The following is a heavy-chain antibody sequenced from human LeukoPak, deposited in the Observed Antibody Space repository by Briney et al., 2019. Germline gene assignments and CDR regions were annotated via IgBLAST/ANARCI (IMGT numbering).Heavy chain of an antibody. CDR3: ARGQTVPGAKYYFDF. CDR2: TRSKIYGGAP. D-gene: IGHD2/OR15-2a*01. J-gene: IGHJ4*02. CDR1: GFTFRDYG. Sequence: GGSLRLSCLTSGFTFRDYGLGWVRQAPGVGLEWVSFTRSKIYGGAPEYAASVRGRFSVSRDDSESVAYLQMNNLKSEDTGVYYCARGQTVPGAKYYFDFWSPGTLVTVSS. V-gene: IGHV3-49*04.